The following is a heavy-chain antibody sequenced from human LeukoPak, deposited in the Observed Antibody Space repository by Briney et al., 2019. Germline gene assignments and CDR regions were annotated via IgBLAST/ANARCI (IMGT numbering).Heavy chain of an antibody. D-gene: IGHD4-17*01. CDR3: ARHLRWPVTILFVS. CDR2: INPGGVST. Sequence: VPSVRVSSTASGDTFTTYYLHCVRQAPQQRLWSLGIINPGGVSTNYTQKFQDRVTMTSHTPTSTVYMELSSLTSEDTAVYYCARHLRWPVTILFVSWGQESQGTVS. V-gene: IGHV1-46*01. CDR1: GDTFTTYY. J-gene: IGHJ4*02.